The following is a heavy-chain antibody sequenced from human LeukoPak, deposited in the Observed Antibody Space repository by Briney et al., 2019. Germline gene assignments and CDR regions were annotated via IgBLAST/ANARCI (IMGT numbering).Heavy chain of an antibody. V-gene: IGHV1-46*01. D-gene: IGHD3-22*01. CDR2: INPSGGST. CDR3: ARQVYDSSGYYSTPFDY. CDR1: GYTFTSYY. J-gene: IGHJ4*02. Sequence: ASVKVSCKASGYTFTSYYMHWVRQAPGQGLEWMGIINPSGGSTGYAQKFQGRVTMTRDMSTSTVYMELSSLRSEDTAVYYCARQVYDSSGYYSTPFDYWGQGTLVTVSS.